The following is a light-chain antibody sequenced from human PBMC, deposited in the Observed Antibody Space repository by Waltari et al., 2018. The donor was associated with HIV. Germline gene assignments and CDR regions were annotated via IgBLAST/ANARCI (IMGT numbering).Light chain of an antibody. CDR3: GADHGSGSNFVRV. V-gene: IGLV9-49*01. Sequence: QPVLTQPPSASASPRAPVTPTSSLSSRHSTCTVDCYHQRQGKGPRCVMRVGTGVIVGSKGDGTPDRFSGLGAGLNRYLTIKNIQEEEEGDYHCGADHGSGSNFVRVFGGGTKLTVL. J-gene: IGLJ3*02. CDR1: SRHSTCT. CDR2: VGTGVIVG.